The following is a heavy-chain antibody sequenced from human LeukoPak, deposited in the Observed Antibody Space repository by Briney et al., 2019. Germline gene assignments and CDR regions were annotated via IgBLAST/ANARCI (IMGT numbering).Heavy chain of an antibody. D-gene: IGHD6-13*01. CDR3: ARGPYSSSWFFDY. CDR2: VNPDGSDK. J-gene: IGHJ4*02. Sequence: PGGSLGLSCAASGFTFSSSWMSWVRQAPGKGLEWVTNVNPDGSDKYYLDSVKGRFTISRDNSKNTLYLQMNSLRAEDTAVYYCARGPYSSSWFFDYWGQGTLVTVSS. CDR1: GFTFSSSW. V-gene: IGHV3-7*01.